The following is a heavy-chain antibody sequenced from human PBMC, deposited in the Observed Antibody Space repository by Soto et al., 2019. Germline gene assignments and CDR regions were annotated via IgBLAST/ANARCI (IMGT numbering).Heavy chain of an antibody. Sequence: QVQLQESGPGLVKPSETLSLTCAVSGDSISSPNWWSWYRQTPGKGLELIGEMFASGSSNYNPSLNGRVTISLDTSKNHFSLQLTSLTAADTAIYYCAREGFDHRPDYWGQGIPVTVSS. CDR1: GDSISSPNW. CDR2: MFASGSS. V-gene: IGHV4-4*02. J-gene: IGHJ4*02. CDR3: AREGFDHRPDY.